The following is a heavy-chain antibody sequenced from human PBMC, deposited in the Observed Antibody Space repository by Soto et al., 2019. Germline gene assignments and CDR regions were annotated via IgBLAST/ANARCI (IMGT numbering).Heavy chain of an antibody. V-gene: IGHV4-31*03. J-gene: IGHJ6*02. CDR2: SYYSGST. D-gene: IGHD3-9*01. Sequence: LSLTCTVSGGSISSGGYYWSWIRQHPGKGLEWIGYSYYSGSTYYNPSLKSRVTISVDTSKNQFSLKLSSVTAADTAVYYCARRSTIGYYGMDVWGQGTTVTVSS. CDR3: ARRSTIGYYGMDV. CDR1: GGSISSGGYY.